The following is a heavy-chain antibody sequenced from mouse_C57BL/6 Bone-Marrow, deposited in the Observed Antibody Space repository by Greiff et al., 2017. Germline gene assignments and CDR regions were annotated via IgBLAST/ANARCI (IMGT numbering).Heavy chain of an antibody. Sequence: QVQLKQSGAELARPGASVKLSCKASGYTFTSYGISWEKQRTGQGLEWIGEIYPRSGNTYYNEKFKGKATLTADKSSSTAYMELRSLTSEDSAVYFCARWLLLFAYWGQGTLVTVSA. J-gene: IGHJ3*01. V-gene: IGHV1-81*01. D-gene: IGHD2-3*01. CDR3: ARWLLLFAY. CDR1: GYTFTSYG. CDR2: IYPRSGNT.